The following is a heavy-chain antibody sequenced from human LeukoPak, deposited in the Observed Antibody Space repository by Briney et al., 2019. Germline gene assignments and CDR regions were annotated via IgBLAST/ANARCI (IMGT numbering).Heavy chain of an antibody. Sequence: ASVKVSCKASGYTFTGYYMHWLRQAPGQGLEWMGWINPNSGGTNYAQKFQGRVTLTRNTSISTAYMELSSLRSDDTAVYYCARDGSLDYWGQGTLVTVPS. V-gene: IGHV1-2*02. CDR3: ARDGSLDY. D-gene: IGHD6-13*01. J-gene: IGHJ4*02. CDR1: GYTFTGYY. CDR2: INPNSGGT.